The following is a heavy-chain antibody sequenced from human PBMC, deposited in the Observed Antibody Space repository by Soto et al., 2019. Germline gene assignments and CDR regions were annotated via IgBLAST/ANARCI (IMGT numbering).Heavy chain of an antibody. D-gene: IGHD3-10*01. V-gene: IGHV3-15*01. J-gene: IGHJ4*02. CDR1: GLSFRDAW. Sequence: VGSLRLSCETSGLSFRDAWMSWVRQVPGKGLEWVGRIKRNPDGGTTDYATPVQGRFIISRDDSRNTLYLQMSGLKTEDTAVYFCATETPPMSRGVPDYWGRGTLVTVSS. CDR2: IKRNPDGGTT. CDR3: ATETPPMSRGVPDY.